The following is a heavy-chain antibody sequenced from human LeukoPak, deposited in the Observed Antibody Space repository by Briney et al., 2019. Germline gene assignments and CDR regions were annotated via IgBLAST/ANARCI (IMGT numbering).Heavy chain of an antibody. Sequence: GGSLRLSCAASKFAFSSYAMSWVRQTPGKGLEWVSAISGGGDITYYADSVTGRFTISRDNSKDTLFLQMHSLRPGDTAVYYRVREDTPATANYWGQGTLVTISS. CDR3: VREDTPATANY. CDR1: KFAFSSYA. D-gene: IGHD2-21*02. J-gene: IGHJ4*02. V-gene: IGHV3-23*01. CDR2: ISGGGDIT.